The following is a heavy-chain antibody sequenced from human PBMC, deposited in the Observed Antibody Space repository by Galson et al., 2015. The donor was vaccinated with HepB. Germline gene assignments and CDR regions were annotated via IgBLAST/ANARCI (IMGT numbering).Heavy chain of an antibody. V-gene: IGHV3-66*01. D-gene: IGHD2-15*01. CDR1: GFTVSNNY. Sequence: SLRLSCAASGFTVSNNYMSWVRQAPGKGLEWVSVIYSGGSTYYADSVKGRFTISRDNSKNTLYLQMNSLRAEDTAVYYCARDCSGGSCYRAGMVDYYYHGMDVWGQGTTVTVSS. CDR3: ARDCSGGSCYRAGMVDYYYHGMDV. J-gene: IGHJ6*02. CDR2: IYSGGST.